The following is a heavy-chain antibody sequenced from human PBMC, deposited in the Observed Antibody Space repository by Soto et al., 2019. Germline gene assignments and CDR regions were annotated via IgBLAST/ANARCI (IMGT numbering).Heavy chain of an antibody. J-gene: IGHJ4*02. Sequence: EVQLLESGGGLVQPGGSLRLSCAASGFTFSNYAMHWVRQAPGKGLEWVSGIGVSGTGTYYADSVKGRFTISRDNSKNTVYLQMNSLRDEDTAVYYCARGGMRGRGDYWGQGTLVTVSS. D-gene: IGHD3-10*01. CDR3: ARGGMRGRGDY. CDR1: GFTFSNYA. V-gene: IGHV3-23*01. CDR2: IGVSGTGT.